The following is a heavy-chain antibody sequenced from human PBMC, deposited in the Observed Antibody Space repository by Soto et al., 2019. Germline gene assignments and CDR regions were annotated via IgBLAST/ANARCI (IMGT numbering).Heavy chain of an antibody. CDR1: GASISSGDYY. CDR3: ARLKSDCGSVMCYKGWVDY. J-gene: IGHJ4*02. Sequence: QVQLQESGPGLVKPLQTLSLTCTVSGASISSGDYYWSWIRQHPGKGLERIGIIHYSGSTNYNPSLESGVTISVDTSKNQVSLKMSSVTAADTAVYYCARLKSDCGSVMCYKGWVDYWGQGTLVTVSS. CDR2: IHYSGST. D-gene: IGHD2-2*02. V-gene: IGHV4-31*03.